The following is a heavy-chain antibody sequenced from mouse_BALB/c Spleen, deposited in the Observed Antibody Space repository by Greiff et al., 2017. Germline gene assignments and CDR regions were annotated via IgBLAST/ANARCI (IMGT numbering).Heavy chain of an antibody. CDR1: GFSLSTSGMG. V-gene: IGHV8-12*01. D-gene: IGHD2-10*02. CDR3: ARRRYDYYAMDY. J-gene: IGHJ4*01. Sequence: QVTLNVSGPGILQPSQTLSLTCSFSGFSLSTSGMGVSWIRQPSGKGLEWLAHIYWDDDKRYNPSLKSRLTISKDTSSNQVFLKITSVDTADTATYYCARRRYDYYAMDYWGQGTSVTVSS. CDR2: IYWDDDK.